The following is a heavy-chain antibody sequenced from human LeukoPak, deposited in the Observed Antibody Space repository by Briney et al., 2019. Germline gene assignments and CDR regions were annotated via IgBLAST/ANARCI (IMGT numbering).Heavy chain of an antibody. V-gene: IGHV3-23*01. Sequence: GGSLRLSCAASGFTFSSSAMSWVRQAPGKGLEWVSSISGSGTSTYYADSVKGRFTISRDNSKNTLYLQMNSLRAEDTAVYYCAKGGGYTSNWSYFDYWGQGTLVTVSS. J-gene: IGHJ4*02. CDR2: ISGSGTST. D-gene: IGHD6-13*01. CDR1: GFTFSSSA. CDR3: AKGGGYTSNWSYFDY.